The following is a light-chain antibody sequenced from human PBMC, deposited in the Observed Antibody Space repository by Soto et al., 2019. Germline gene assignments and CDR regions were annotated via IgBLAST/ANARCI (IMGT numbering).Light chain of an antibody. CDR2: YAS. CDR3: QQYASSPLT. V-gene: IGKV3-20*01. CDR1: QSVAKNY. J-gene: IGKJ4*01. Sequence: EIVLTQSPGTLSLSPGERASLSCRASQSVAKNYLAWYQQKPGQALRLLISYASSRATGIPDRFSGSGSGTDFTLTISRLEAEDFAVYSCQQYASSPLTFGGGTKVEIK.